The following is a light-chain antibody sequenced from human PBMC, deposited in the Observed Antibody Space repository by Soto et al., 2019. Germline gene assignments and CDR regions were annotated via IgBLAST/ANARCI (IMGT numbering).Light chain of an antibody. CDR1: QAITYF. Sequence: DVQLTQSPSFLSASVGDRVTITCRASQAITYFLAWYEQPQGKAPQIXIYAASTLQSGVPSRFSGTGSGTEFTLTISNLQPEDFATYYCQQLKTYTLTFGGGTKVDIK. CDR3: QQLKTYTLT. CDR2: AAS. J-gene: IGKJ4*01. V-gene: IGKV1-9*01.